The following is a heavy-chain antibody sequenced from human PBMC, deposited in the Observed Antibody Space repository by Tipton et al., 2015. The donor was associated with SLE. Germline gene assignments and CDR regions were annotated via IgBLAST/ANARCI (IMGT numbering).Heavy chain of an antibody. V-gene: IGHV4-4*02. CDR1: GGSIISSNW. Sequence: TLSLTCAVSGGSIISSNWWSWVRQPPGKGLEWIGEIYHSGSTNYNPSLKSRVTISVDKSKNQFSLKLTSVTAADTAVYYCTRGYGDYSNWFDPWGQGTLVTVSS. CDR2: IYHSGST. CDR3: TRGYGDYSNWFDP. J-gene: IGHJ5*02. D-gene: IGHD4-17*01.